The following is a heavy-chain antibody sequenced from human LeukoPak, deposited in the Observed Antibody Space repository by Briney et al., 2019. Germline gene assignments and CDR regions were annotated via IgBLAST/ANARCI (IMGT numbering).Heavy chain of an antibody. V-gene: IGHV4-39*07. CDR3: AIPDLEMATISDAFDI. D-gene: IGHD5-24*01. CDR1: GGSISSSSYY. Sequence: SETLSLTCTVSGGSISSSSYYWGWIRQPPGKGLEWIGSIYYSGSTYYNPSLKSRVTISVDTSKNQFSLKLSSVTAADTAVYYCAIPDLEMATISDAFDIWGQGTMVTVSS. J-gene: IGHJ3*02. CDR2: IYYSGST.